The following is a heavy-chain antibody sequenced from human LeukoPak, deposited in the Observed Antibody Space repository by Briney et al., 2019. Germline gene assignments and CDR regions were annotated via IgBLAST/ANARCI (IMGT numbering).Heavy chain of an antibody. Sequence: SETLSLTCAVYGGSFSGYYWSWIRQPPGKGLEWIGEINHSGSTNYNPSLKSRVTISVDTSKNQFSLKLSSVTAADTAVYYCARGPYYYDSSGYYPQDYYYGMDVWGQGTTVTVSS. CDR1: GGSFSGYY. CDR3: ARGPYYYDSSGYYPQDYYYGMDV. D-gene: IGHD3-22*01. CDR2: INHSGST. J-gene: IGHJ6*02. V-gene: IGHV4-34*01.